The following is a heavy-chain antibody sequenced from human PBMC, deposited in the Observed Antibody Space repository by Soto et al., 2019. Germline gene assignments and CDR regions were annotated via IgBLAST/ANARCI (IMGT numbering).Heavy chain of an antibody. CDR2: IYYSGST. J-gene: IGHJ4*02. Sequence: PSETLSLTCTVSGGSISSYYWSWIRQPPGKGLEWIGYIYYSGSTNYNPSLKSRVTISVDTSKNQFSLKLSSVTAADTAVYYCAREGPYGDYVDYWGQGTLVTVPS. CDR3: AREGPYGDYVDY. D-gene: IGHD4-17*01. CDR1: GGSISSYY. V-gene: IGHV4-59*01.